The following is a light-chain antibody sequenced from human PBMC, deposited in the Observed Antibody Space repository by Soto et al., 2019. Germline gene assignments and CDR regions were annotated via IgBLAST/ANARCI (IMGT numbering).Light chain of an antibody. CDR2: DDS. J-gene: IGLJ2*01. CDR3: QVWDTGNDHVV. Sequence: SYELTQPPSVSVAPGQPARITCGGNNIKSKSVHWYQQRPGQAPVLVVHDDSDRPSGIPERFSGSNSENTATLIITRVEAVDEADYYCQVWDTGNDHVVFGGGTKLTVL. CDR1: NIKSKS. V-gene: IGLV3-21*02.